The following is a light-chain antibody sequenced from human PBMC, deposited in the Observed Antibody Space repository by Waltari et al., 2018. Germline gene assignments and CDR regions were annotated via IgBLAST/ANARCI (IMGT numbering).Light chain of an antibody. V-gene: IGLV1-44*01. CDR3: SSWDDSLNGVV. CDR1: SSNIRGNT. Sequence: QSVLTQPPSMSGTPGQRVTITCSGSSSNIRGNTVNWYQQLPGLGPRLLIYYINQRPSGVPDRFSGSKSGTSASLAISGLQSEDEADYYCSSWDDSLNGVVFAGGTKLTV. J-gene: IGLJ2*01. CDR2: YIN.